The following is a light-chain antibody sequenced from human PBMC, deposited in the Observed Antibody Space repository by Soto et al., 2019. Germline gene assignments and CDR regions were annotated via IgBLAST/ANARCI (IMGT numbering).Light chain of an antibody. CDR3: QQGYSTPIT. Sequence: DIEMAPPPSSLSASVGDRVTMTCRASQTISNHLNWYQQKPGKAPDSLIYTASTLQSGVPSRFSGGGSGTEFTLTISSLQPEDFATYYCQQGYSTPITFGQGTQLEIK. CDR2: TAS. V-gene: IGKV1-39*01. J-gene: IGKJ5*01. CDR1: QTISNH.